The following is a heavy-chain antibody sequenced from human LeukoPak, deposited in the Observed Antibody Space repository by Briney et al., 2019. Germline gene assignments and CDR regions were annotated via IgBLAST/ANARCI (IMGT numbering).Heavy chain of an antibody. D-gene: IGHD2/OR15-2a*01. V-gene: IGHV3-53*01. CDR2: IYSGGGT. CDR1: GFTVSSNY. Sequence: PGGSLRLSCAASGFTVSSNYMNWVRQAPGKGLEWVSVIYSGGGTYYADSVMGRFTISRDNSKNTVYLQMNSLRVEDTAVYYCARGSTRAFDIWGQGTMVTVSS. CDR3: ARGSTRAFDI. J-gene: IGHJ3*02.